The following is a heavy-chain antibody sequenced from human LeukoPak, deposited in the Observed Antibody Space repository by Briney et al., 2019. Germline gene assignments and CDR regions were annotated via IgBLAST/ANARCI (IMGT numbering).Heavy chain of an antibody. J-gene: IGHJ6*03. CDR1: GGSISSYY. D-gene: IGHD3-22*01. CDR3: ARDGGGHYNSSGYYSNYYYYMDV. V-gene: IGHV4-59*01. CDR2: IYYSGST. Sequence: SETLSLTCTVSGGSISSYYWNWIRQPPGKGLEWIGYIYYSGSTNYNSSLKSRVIISVDTSKNQFSLNLTSVTAADTAVYYCARDGGGHYNSSGYYSNYYYYMDVWGKGTTVTISS.